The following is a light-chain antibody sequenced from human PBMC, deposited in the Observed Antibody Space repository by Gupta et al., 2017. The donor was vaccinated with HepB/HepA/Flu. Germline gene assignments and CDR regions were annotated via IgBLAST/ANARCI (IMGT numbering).Light chain of an antibody. V-gene: IGKV3-20*01. Sequence: EIVFTQSPCTLSLSPGERASLSCRASQSISYNYIAWYQQKPGRTPRLLLYGASNRRTGVPDRISGSRSSAAFTLTISRREPEDFAVYYCQPDGSSVYTFGQGTKLEIK. J-gene: IGKJ2*01. CDR3: QPDGSSVYT. CDR2: GAS. CDR1: QSISYNY.